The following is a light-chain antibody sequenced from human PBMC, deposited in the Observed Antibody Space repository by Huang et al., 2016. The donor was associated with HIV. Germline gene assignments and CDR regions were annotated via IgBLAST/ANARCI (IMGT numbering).Light chain of an antibody. CDR2: AGS. CDR1: QDISNS. Sequence: DIQMTQSPSSLSASVGDRVTISCRVSQDISNSLAWYQQRPGETPRLLLFAGSRLESGVPSRFSGNRSGTDFTFTISSLQPEDFASYYCQQYYTKPFTFGQGTKLEIK. J-gene: IGKJ2*01. V-gene: IGKV1-NL1*01. CDR3: QQYYTKPFT.